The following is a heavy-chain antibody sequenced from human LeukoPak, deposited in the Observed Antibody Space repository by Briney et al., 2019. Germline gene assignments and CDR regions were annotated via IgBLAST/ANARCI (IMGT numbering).Heavy chain of an antibody. CDR1: GFTVSSNY. CDR3: AREGGYTNAEYFQH. V-gene: IGHV3-30-3*01. D-gene: IGHD5-12*01. CDR2: ISYDGSNK. Sequence: GGSLRLSCAASGFTVSSNYMSWVRQAPGKGLEWVAVISYDGSNKYYADSVKGRFTISRDNSKNTLYLQMNSLRAEDTAVYYCAREGGYTNAEYFQHWGQGTLVTVSS. J-gene: IGHJ1*01.